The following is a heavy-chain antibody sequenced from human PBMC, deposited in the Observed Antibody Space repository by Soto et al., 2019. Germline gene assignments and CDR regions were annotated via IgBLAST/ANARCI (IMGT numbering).Heavy chain of an antibody. D-gene: IGHD1-26*01. CDR1: GCSISSSNYY. V-gene: IGHV4-39*01. J-gene: IGHJ3*02. CDR3: ARHLSDYYDAFDI. Sequence: SETLSLTCTFSGCSISSSNYYLGWIRQPPGKGLEWIGTIDYSGSTYYNPSLKSRVTKSVDTSKNQFSLKLSSVTAADTAVYYCARHLSDYYDAFDIWGQGTMVTVSS. CDR2: IDYSGST.